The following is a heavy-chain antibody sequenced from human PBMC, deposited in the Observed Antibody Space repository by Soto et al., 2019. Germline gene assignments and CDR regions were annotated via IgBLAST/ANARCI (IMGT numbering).Heavy chain of an antibody. CDR2: ISSSTTYI. D-gene: IGHD6-19*01. V-gene: IGHV3-21*04. CDR3: ARAPSSSGWGNYYYYMDV. Sequence: GGSLRLSCAASGYTFSSYTMTWVRQAPGKGLEWVSSISSSTTYIYYADSVKGRFTISRDNAKNSLYLQMNSLRSEDTAVYYCARAPSSSGWGNYYYYMDVWGKGTTVTVSS. J-gene: IGHJ6*03. CDR1: GYTFSSYT.